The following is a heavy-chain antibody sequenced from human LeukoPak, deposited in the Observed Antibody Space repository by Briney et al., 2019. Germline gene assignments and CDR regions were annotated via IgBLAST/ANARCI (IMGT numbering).Heavy chain of an antibody. CDR3: AKGVAFDGYFDY. D-gene: IGHD3-9*01. Sequence: GGSLRLSCAASGFTFSSYAMSWVRQAPGKGLEWVSAISGSGGSIYYADSVKGRFTISRDNSKNTLYLQMNSLRAEDTAVYYCAKGVAFDGYFDYWGQGTLVTVSS. CDR2: ISGSGGSI. J-gene: IGHJ4*02. V-gene: IGHV3-23*01. CDR1: GFTFSSYA.